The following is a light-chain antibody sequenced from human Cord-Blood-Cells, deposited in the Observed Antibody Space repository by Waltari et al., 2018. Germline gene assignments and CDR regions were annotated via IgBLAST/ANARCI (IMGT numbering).Light chain of an antibody. CDR3: CSYAGSYTYV. Sequence: QSPLTQPRSVSGSPGQSVTISCTGTSSDVGGYNYVSWYQQHPGKAPKLMLYDVSKQPSGVPDPYAGAKSVNTASRTISGLQAEDEADYYCCSYAGSYTYVFGTGTKVTVL. CDR2: DVS. CDR1: SSDVGGYNY. V-gene: IGLV2-11*01. J-gene: IGLJ1*01.